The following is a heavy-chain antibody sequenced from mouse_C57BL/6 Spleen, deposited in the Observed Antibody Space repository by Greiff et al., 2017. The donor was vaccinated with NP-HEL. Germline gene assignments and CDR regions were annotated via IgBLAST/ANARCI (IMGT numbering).Heavy chain of an antibody. D-gene: IGHD1-1*01. V-gene: IGHV1-59*01. CDR1: GYTFTSYW. J-gene: IGHJ4*01. CDR3: AREVVATDYARDD. CDR2: IDPSDSYT. Sequence: QVQLQQPGAELVRPGTSVKLSCKASGYTFTSYWMHWVKQRPGQGLEWIGVIDPSDSYTNYNQKFKGKATLTVDTSSSTAYMQLSSLTSEDSAVYYCAREVVATDYARDDWGKGTSVTVSS.